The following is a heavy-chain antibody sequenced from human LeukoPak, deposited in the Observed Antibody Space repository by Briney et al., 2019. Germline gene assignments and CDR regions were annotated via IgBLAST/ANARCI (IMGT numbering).Heavy chain of an antibody. D-gene: IGHD3-16*01. CDR3: ARDGGNIPAGGMDV. J-gene: IGHJ6*02. CDR2: ISAYNGNT. CDR1: GYTFTSYG. V-gene: IGHV1-18*01. Sequence: ASVKVSCKASGYTFTSYGISWVRQAPGQGLEWMGWISAYNGNTNYAQKLQGRVTMTTDTSTSTAYMELRSLRSEDTAVYYCARDGGNIPAGGMDVWGQGTTVTVSS.